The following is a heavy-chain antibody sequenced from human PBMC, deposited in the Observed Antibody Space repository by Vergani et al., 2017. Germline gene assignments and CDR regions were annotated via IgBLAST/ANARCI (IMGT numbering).Heavy chain of an antibody. V-gene: IGHV4-39*07. CDR3: ARVARYQLPRMDV. J-gene: IGHJ6*04. D-gene: IGHD2-2*01. CDR2: IYHSGST. Sequence: QLQLQESGPGLVKPSETLSLTCTVSGGSISSSSYYWGWLRQPPGKGLEWIGSIYHSGSTYYNPSLKSRVTISVATSKNQFSLRLSSVTAADAAVYYWARVARYQLPRMDVGGKGTTVTVSS. CDR1: GGSISSSSYY.